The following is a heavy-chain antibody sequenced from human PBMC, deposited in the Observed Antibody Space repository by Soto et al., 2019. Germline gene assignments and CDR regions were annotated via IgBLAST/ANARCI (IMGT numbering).Heavy chain of an antibody. V-gene: IGHV4-61*01. D-gene: IGHD2-2*01. CDR3: ARAVLPATAPFDY. Sequence: PLETLCLTCTVSSASIISSSYTWSWIRQPPGKGLEWIGYIYYSGSTNYNPSLQSRVTISVDTSKNQFSLKLSSVTAADTAVYYCARAVLPATAPFDYWGQGTLVTVSS. CDR2: IYYSGST. CDR1: SASIISSSYT. J-gene: IGHJ4*02.